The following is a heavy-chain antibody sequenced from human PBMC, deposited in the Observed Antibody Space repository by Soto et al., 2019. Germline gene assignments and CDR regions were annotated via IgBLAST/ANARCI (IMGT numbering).Heavy chain of an antibody. Sequence: QVQLQESGPGLVKPSQTLSLTCTVSGDSISRGAYYWTWIRKHPGKSLEWIGYISNSGRTNYNPSLKIRLIISLDTSENQFSRNLTSVTAADTAMYYRARARQYYDCKFDPWGQGNLVTVSS. CDR2: ISNSGRT. CDR1: GDSISRGAYY. J-gene: IGHJ5*02. D-gene: IGHD3-22*01. CDR3: ARARQYYDCKFDP. V-gene: IGHV4-31*03.